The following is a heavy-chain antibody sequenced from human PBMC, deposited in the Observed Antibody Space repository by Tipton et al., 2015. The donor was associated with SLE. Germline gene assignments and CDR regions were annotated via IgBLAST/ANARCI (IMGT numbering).Heavy chain of an antibody. Sequence: TLSLTCSVSGDSMTSYYWGWIRQPPGKRLEFIGFIYYSGTTTINPSLQSRVTIPLDTSKNQFSLNLRAVTAADTALYYCARISNYDRRGHPKIGAFDTWGHGTMVTVSS. V-gene: IGHV4-59*08. CDR2: IYYSGTT. D-gene: IGHD3-22*01. CDR3: ARISNYDRRGHPKIGAFDT. CDR1: GDSMTSYY. J-gene: IGHJ3*02.